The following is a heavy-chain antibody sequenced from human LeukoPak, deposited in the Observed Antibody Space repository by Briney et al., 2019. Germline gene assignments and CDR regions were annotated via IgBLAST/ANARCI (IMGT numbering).Heavy chain of an antibody. Sequence: ASVKVSCKASGGTFSSYAISWVRQAPGQGLEWMGGIIPIFGTANYAQKFQGRVTITADESTSTAYMELSSLRSEDTAVYYCARDYYDSSGYYLLLDYRGQGTLVTVSS. D-gene: IGHD3-22*01. CDR1: GGTFSSYA. V-gene: IGHV1-69*13. CDR3: ARDYYDSSGYYLLLDY. CDR2: IIPIFGTA. J-gene: IGHJ4*02.